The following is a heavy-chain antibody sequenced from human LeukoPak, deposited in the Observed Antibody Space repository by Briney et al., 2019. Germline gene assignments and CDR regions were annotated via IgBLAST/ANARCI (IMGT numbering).Heavy chain of an antibody. CDR3: AREAVAGIDY. CDR2: IYYSGST. V-gene: IGHV4-59*01. J-gene: IGHJ4*02. Sequence: SETLSLTCTVSGGSISSYYWSWIRQPPGKGLEWIGYIYYSGSTNYNPSLKSRVTISVDTSKNQFSLKLSSVTAADTAVYYCAREAVAGIDYWGQGTLVTVPS. D-gene: IGHD6-19*01. CDR1: GGSISSYY.